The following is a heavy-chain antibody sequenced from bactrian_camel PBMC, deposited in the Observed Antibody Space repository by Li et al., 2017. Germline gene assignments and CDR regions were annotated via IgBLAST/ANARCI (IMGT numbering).Heavy chain of an antibody. V-gene: IGHV3S40*01. CDR2: IRSDAAMT. J-gene: IGHJ4*01. CDR1: RFTFSSDD. Sequence: QLVESGGGLVQPGGSLRLSCATSRFTFSSDDMSWVRQPPGKGLEWVSDIRSDAAMTYYADSVKGRFTISRDNAKNTPYLQLNSLKTEDTAMYYCAKANQGSSLDQGTQVTVS. D-gene: IGHD2*01.